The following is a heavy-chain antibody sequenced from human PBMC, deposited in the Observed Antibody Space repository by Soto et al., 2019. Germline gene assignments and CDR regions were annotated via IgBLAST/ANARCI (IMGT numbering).Heavy chain of an antibody. CDR1: GDSISRSSYY. J-gene: IGHJ5*02. Sequence: ETLSLTCTVSGDSISRSSYYWGWIRQPPGKGLEWVGSIYYSGSTYYSPSLKSRVTISVDTSKNQFSLKLTSVTAADTSVYYCARLSLEVIISWGQGTLVTVSS. CDR2: IYYSGST. D-gene: IGHD3-3*01. V-gene: IGHV4-39*01. CDR3: ARLSLEVIIS.